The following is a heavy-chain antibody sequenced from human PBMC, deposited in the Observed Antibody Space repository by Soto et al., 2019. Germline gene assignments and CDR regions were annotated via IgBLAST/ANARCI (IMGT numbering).Heavy chain of an antibody. D-gene: IGHD6-13*01. CDR3: ARTASVAAAGTFEY. CDR1: GFSLSTSGMC. J-gene: IGHJ4*01. Sequence: SGPTLVNPTQTLTLTCTFSGFSLSTSGMCVSWIRQPPGKALEWLARIDWDDDKYYSTSLKTRLTISKDTSKNQVVLTMTNMDPVDTATYYCARTASVAAAGTFEYWGHGTLVTLSS. V-gene: IGHV2-70*11. CDR2: IDWDDDK.